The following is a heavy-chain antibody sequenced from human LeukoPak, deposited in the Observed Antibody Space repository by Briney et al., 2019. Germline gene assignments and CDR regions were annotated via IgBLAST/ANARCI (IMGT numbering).Heavy chain of an antibody. D-gene: IGHD2-2*01. J-gene: IGHJ4*02. V-gene: IGHV3-33*01. Sequence: PGGSLRLSWAASGFTFSEYGINWVRQAPGKGLEWVDIIWYDGTNKYFAEYVMGRFTIYKDNSKNTVYLQMNSLRIEDTAVYHCARAGIGNALDYWGQGTQVTVSS. CDR3: ARAGIGNALDY. CDR1: GFTFSEYG. CDR2: IWYDGTNK.